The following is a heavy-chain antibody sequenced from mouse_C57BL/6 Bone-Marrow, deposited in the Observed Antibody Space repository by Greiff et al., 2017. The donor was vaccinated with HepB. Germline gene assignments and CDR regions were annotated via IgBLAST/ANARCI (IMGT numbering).Heavy chain of an antibody. D-gene: IGHD1-1*01. CDR3: ARDGLRWWFAY. CDR2: SRNKANDYTT. CDR1: GFTFSDFY. V-gene: IGHV7-1*01. J-gene: IGHJ3*01. Sequence: EVQGVESGGGLVQSGRSLRLSCATSGFTFSDFYMEWVRQAPGKGLEWIAASRNKANDYTTEYSASVKGRFIVSRDTSQSILYLQMNALRAEDTAIYDCARDGLRWWFAYWGQGTLVTVSA.